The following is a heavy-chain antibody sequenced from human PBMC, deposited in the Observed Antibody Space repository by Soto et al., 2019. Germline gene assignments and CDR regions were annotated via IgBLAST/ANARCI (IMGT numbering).Heavy chain of an antibody. V-gene: IGHV1-8*01. D-gene: IGHD1-26*01. J-gene: IGHJ4*02. CDR1: GYNFNNYE. Sequence: QVQLLQSGAEVKKPGASVKISCKASGYNFNNYEINWVRQAPAQGLEWMGWMKGYSGNPLYAQKFQSRLTLTRDTSTNIAYLELTSLAYEETAIYFCARRRGESYYGFDYWGQGTLVTVSS. CDR3: ARRRGESYYGFDY. CDR2: MKGYSGNP.